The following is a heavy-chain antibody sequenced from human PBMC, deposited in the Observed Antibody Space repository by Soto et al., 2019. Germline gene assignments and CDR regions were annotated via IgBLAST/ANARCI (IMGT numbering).Heavy chain of an antibody. Sequence: QPGGSLRLSCTASGFTFGDYAMSWFRQAPGKGLEWVGFIRSKAYGGTTEYAASVKGRFTISRDDSKSIAYLQMNSLKTEDTAVYYCTRGSYDYIWGSYRKYFDYWGQGTLVTVSS. CDR3: TRGSYDYIWGSYRKYFDY. D-gene: IGHD3-16*02. CDR2: IRSKAYGGTT. V-gene: IGHV3-49*03. CDR1: GFTFGDYA. J-gene: IGHJ4*02.